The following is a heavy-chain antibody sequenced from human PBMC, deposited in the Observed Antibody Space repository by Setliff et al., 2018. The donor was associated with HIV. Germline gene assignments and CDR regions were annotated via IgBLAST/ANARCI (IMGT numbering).Heavy chain of an antibody. CDR2: IYYTGPT. Sequence: LSLTCTVSGASISSGGYYWSWIRQHPVKGLEWIGYIYYTGPTFYNPSPDSRLIISLDTPKNQFSLRLTSVTAADTAVYYCARLGTRTVDADADFDSWGQGALVTVSS. D-gene: IGHD1-1*01. V-gene: IGHV4-31*03. J-gene: IGHJ4*02. CDR1: GASISSGGYY. CDR3: ARLGTRTVDADADFDS.